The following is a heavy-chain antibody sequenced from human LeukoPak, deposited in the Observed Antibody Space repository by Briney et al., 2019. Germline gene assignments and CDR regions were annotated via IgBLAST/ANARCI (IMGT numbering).Heavy chain of an antibody. CDR1: GFTFSSYG. V-gene: IGHV3-30*03. CDR2: ISCDGSNK. CDR3: ARDHSSWGPPGTD. Sequence: GRSLRLSCAASGFTFSSYGMHWVRQAPGKGLEWVAVISCDGSNKYYADSVKGRFTISRDNSKNTLYLQMNSLRAEDTAVYYCARDHSSWGPPGTDRGQGTLVTVSS. J-gene: IGHJ4*02. D-gene: IGHD6-13*01.